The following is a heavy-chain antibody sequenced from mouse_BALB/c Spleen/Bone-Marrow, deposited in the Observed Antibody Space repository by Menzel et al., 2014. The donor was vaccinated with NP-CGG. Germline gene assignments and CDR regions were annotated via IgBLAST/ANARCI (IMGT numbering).Heavy chain of an antibody. CDR1: GYTFTDYY. V-gene: IGHV1-26*01. CDR3: TRRSTMTTFAY. D-gene: IGHD2-4*01. CDR2: INPNNGDT. J-gene: IGHJ3*01. Sequence: EVHLVESGPELVKPGTSVKMSCKASGYTFTDYYVKWVKQSHGKSLEWIGDINPNNGDTFYNQKFKGKATLTVDKSSSTAYMQLNSLSSEDSAVYYCTRRSTMTTFAYWGQGTLVTVSA.